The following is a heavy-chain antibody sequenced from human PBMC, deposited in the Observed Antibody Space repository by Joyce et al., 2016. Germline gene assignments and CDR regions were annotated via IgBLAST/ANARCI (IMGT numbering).Heavy chain of an antibody. D-gene: IGHD6-19*01. V-gene: IGHV5-51*01. Sequence: EVQLVQSGAEGKKPGESLKISCTASGYSFTKYWIAWVRQMPGKAMGLRGSVNPVDSDTRYSPSSQGQVTLSADKSITTAYLQWNGLKASDTATYFCARRSIQVAAWFFDHWGQGTLVTVSS. J-gene: IGHJ4*02. CDR1: GYSFTKYW. CDR3: ARRSIQVAAWFFDH. CDR2: VNPVDSDT.